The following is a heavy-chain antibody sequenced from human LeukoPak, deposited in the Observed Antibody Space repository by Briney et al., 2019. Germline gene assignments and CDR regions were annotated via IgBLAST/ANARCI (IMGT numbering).Heavy chain of an antibody. D-gene: IGHD6-19*01. V-gene: IGHV5-51*01. J-gene: IGHJ4*02. Sequence: GGPLKISWKGSGSRFTSYWIGWVRQMPGKGREWMGIIYPGDSDTRYSPSFHGHVTISADNSISTAYLQWSSLKASDTAMYYCARLLSSGNFYFWGQGTLVTVSS. CDR1: GSRFTSYW. CDR3: ARLLSSGNFYF. CDR2: IYPGDSDT.